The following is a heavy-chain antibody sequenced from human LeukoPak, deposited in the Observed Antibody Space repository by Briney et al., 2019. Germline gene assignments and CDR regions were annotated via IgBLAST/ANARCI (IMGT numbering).Heavy chain of an antibody. J-gene: IGHJ5*02. CDR3: ARSGTYYNNWFDP. CDR2: IYNSGNT. D-gene: IGHD3-10*01. Sequence: SQTLSLTCTVSGGSISSGSYYWSWIRQPAGKGLEGIGRIYNSGNTNYNPSLKSRVTISVDTSKNQFSLKLNSVTAADTAVYYCARSGTYYNNWFDPWGQGTLVTVSS. CDR1: GGSISSGSYY. V-gene: IGHV4-61*02.